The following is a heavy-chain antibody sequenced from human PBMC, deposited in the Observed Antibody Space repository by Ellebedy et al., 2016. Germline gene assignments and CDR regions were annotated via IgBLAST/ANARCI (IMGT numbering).Heavy chain of an antibody. CDR2: ISSSSSTI. Sequence: GGSLRLXXAASGFTFSSYSMNWFRQAPGKGLEWVSYISSSSSTIYYADSVKGRFTISRDNAKNSLYLQMNSLGAEDTAVYYCERVGAGEWDGGGDAFDIWGQGTMVTVSS. CDR3: ERVGAGEWDGGGDAFDI. V-gene: IGHV3-48*01. D-gene: IGHD1-26*01. J-gene: IGHJ3*02. CDR1: GFTFSSYS.